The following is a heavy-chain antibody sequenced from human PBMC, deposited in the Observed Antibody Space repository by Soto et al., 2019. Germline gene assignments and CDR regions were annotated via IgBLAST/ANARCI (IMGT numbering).Heavy chain of an antibody. D-gene: IGHD3-22*01. CDR2: INVGNGNT. Sequence: ASVXVSFKSCVYTFTTYAIHVLRQAPGQRLDGMGWINVGNGNTKYSQKFQGRVTITRDKSASTAYMELSSLRSEDTAVYYCATDQIPYLIVVVITQDAVDIWGQGTMVTVSS. CDR1: VYTFTTYA. CDR3: ATDQIPYLIVVVITQDAVDI. V-gene: IGHV1-3*01. J-gene: IGHJ3*02.